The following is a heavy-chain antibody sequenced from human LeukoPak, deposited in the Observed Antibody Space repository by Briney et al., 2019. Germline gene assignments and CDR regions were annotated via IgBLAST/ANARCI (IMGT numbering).Heavy chain of an antibody. CDR2: IHYSGST. CDR3: VTYYFDSSGPKKNY. D-gene: IGHD3-22*01. CDR1: GGSISNFY. Sequence: SETLSLTCTVSGGSISNFYWSWIRQPPGKGLEWIGYIHYSGSTNYTPSLKSRVTISVDTSKKQFSLKLSSVTAADTAVYYCVTYYFDSSGPKKNYWGQGTLVTVSS. V-gene: IGHV4-59*12. J-gene: IGHJ4*02.